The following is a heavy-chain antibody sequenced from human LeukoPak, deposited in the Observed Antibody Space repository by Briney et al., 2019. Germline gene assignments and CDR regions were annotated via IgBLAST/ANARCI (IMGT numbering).Heavy chain of an antibody. D-gene: IGHD6-19*01. CDR1: GFTFSSYA. J-gene: IGHJ4*02. CDR3: ARNLPSYSSATPVAY. V-gene: IGHV3-23*01. CDR2: ISGSGGST. Sequence: GGSLRLSCAASGFTFSSYAMSWVRQAPGRGLEWVSAISGSGGSTYYADSVKGRFTISRDNSKNTLYLQMNSLRAEDTAVYYCARNLPSYSSATPVAYWGQGTLVTVSS.